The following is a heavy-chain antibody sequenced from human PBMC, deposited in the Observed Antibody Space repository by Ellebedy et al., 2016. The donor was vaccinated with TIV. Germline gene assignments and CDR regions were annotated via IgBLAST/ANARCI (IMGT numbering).Heavy chain of an antibody. CDR2: ISYDGSNK. Sequence: GGSLRLXXAASGFTFSSYAMHWVRQAPGKGLEWEAVISYDGSNKYYADSVKGRFTISRDNSKNTLYLQMNSLRAEDTAVYYCARDGPAVSNPFDYWGQGTLVTVSS. D-gene: IGHD3-16*02. CDR3: ARDGPAVSNPFDY. CDR1: GFTFSSYA. J-gene: IGHJ4*02. V-gene: IGHV3-30-3*01.